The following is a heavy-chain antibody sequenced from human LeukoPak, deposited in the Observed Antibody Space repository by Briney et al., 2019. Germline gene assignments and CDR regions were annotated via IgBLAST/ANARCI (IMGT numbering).Heavy chain of an antibody. CDR3: AKDMGVTTQGAFDI. CDR2: ISWNSGSI. D-gene: IGHD2-21*02. J-gene: IGHJ3*02. Sequence: PGGSLRLSCAASGFTFDDYAMHWVRQAPGKGLEWVSGISWNSGSIGYADSVKGRFTISRDNAKNSLYLQMNSLRAEDTALYYCAKDMGVTTQGAFDIWGQGTMVTVSS. CDR1: GFTFDDYA. V-gene: IGHV3-9*01.